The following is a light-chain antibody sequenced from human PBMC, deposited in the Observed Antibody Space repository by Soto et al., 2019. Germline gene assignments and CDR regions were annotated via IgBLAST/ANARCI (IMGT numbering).Light chain of an antibody. CDR1: SSDVGGYNY. V-gene: IGLV2-18*02. CDR3: SSYTSSSTWV. J-gene: IGLJ3*02. CDR2: EVS. Sequence: QSALTQPASVSGSPGQSIAISCTGTSSDVGGYNYVSWYQQPPGTAPKLMIYEVSARPSGVPDRFSGSKSGNTASLTISGLQAEDEADYYCSSYTSSSTWVFGGGTKLTVL.